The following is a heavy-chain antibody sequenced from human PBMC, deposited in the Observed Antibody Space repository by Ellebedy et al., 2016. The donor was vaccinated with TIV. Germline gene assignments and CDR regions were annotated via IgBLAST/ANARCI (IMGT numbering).Heavy chain of an antibody. CDR2: IYYSGST. D-gene: IGHD4-23*01. V-gene: IGHV4-59*08. Sequence: MPGGSLRLSCTVSGGSISSYYWSWIRQPPGKGLELIGYIYYSGSTNYDPSLKSRVTISLDTSKNQFSLRLTSVTAADTAVYYCARLRHYGGDSVWFFDLWGRGTLVTVSS. J-gene: IGHJ2*01. CDR3: ARLRHYGGDSVWFFDL. CDR1: GGSISSYY.